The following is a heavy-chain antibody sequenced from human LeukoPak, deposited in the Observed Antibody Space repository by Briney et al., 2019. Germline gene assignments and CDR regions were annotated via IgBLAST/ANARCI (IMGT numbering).Heavy chain of an antibody. CDR2: ISYDGSNK. D-gene: IGHD3-22*01. CDR3: ARDSSGYFDY. J-gene: IGHJ4*02. V-gene: IGHV3-30-3*01. CDR1: GFTFSSYA. Sequence: GRSLRLSRAASGFTFSSYAMHWVRQAPGKGLEWVAVISYDGSNKYYADSVKGRFTISRDNSKNTLYLQMNSLRAEDTAVYYCARDSSGYFDYWGQGTLVTVSS.